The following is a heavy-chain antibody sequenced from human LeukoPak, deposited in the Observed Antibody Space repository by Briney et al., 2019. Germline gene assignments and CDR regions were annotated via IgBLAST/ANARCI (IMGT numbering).Heavy chain of an antibody. CDR3: ARDTYYYDSSGYRVFDY. J-gene: IGHJ4*02. CDR2: IYYSGST. V-gene: IGHV4-31*11. CDR1: GGSFSGYY. D-gene: IGHD3-22*01. Sequence: SETLSLTCAVYGGSFSGYYWSWIRQHPGKGLEWIGYIYYSGSTYYNPSLKSRVTISVDTSKNQFSLKLSSVTAADTAVYYCARDTYYYDSSGYRVFDYWGQGTLVTVSS.